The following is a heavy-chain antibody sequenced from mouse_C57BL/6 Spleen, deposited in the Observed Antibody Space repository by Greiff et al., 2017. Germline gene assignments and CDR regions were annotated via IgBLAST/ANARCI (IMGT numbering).Heavy chain of an antibody. V-gene: IGHV3-6*01. CDR1: GYSIPSGYY. CDR3: ARDRDYFDY. J-gene: IGHJ2*01. CDR2: ISYDGSN. D-gene: IGHD3-1*01. Sequence: EVKLMESGPGLVKPSQSLSLTCSVTGYSIPSGYYWNWIRQFPGNKLEWMGSISYDGSNNYNPSLKNRISITRDTSKNQFFLKLNSVTTEDTATYYGARDRDYFDYWGQGTTLTVSS.